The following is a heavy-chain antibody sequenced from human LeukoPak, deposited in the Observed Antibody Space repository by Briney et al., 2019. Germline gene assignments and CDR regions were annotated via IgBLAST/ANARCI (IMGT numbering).Heavy chain of an antibody. CDR3: ARDKGFGGSSFDY. Sequence: PGGSPRLSCVVSGFMFNNYWMSWVRQAPGKGLEWVATIRQDGSDKYFLDSVRGRFTISRDNAENSLYLQMNSLRAEDTAVYYCARDKGFGGSSFDYWGQGTLVTVSS. D-gene: IGHD3-10*01. J-gene: IGHJ4*02. CDR2: IRQDGSDK. CDR1: GFMFNNYW. V-gene: IGHV3-7*01.